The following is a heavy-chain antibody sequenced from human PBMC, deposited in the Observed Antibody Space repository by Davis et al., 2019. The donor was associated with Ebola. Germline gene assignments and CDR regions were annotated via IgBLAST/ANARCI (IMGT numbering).Heavy chain of an antibody. CDR2: IIPIFRSP. V-gene: IGHV1-69*13. Sequence: SVKVSCKASGGTFSSFAISWVRQAPGQGLEWMGEIIPIFRSPHYAQKFQDRVTITADDSTRTAYMELGSLRAEDTAVYYCARVRTGYYYDSSDSPSWFDPWGQGTLVTVSS. D-gene: IGHD3-22*01. CDR3: ARVRTGYYYDSSDSPSWFDP. J-gene: IGHJ5*02. CDR1: GGTFSSFA.